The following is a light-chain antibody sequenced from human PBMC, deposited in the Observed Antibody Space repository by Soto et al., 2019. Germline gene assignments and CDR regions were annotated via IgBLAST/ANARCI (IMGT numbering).Light chain of an antibody. V-gene: IGKV3-20*01. J-gene: IGKJ1*01. CDR3: HQYGRSPRGT. CDR1: QSVRSDY. CDR2: GAS. Sequence: EIVLTQSPGTLSLSPGERATLSCRASQSVRSDYLAWYQQKPGQAPRLPIYGASSRATGIPDRFSGSGSGTDFTLTISSLEPEDFAVYYCHQYGRSPRGTFGQGTKVDIK.